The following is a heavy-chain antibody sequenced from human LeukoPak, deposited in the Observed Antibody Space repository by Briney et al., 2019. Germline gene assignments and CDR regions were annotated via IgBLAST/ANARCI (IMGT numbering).Heavy chain of an antibody. CDR3: ARERRDGGFGELLSLPFDY. CDR1: GFTFSSYS. Sequence: GVSLRLSCAASGFTFSSYSMNWVRQAPGKGLEWVSSISSSSSYIYYADSVKGRFTISRDNAKNSLYLQMNSLRAEDTAVYYCARERRDGGFGELLSLPFDYWGQGTLVTVSS. J-gene: IGHJ4*02. V-gene: IGHV3-21*01. D-gene: IGHD3-10*01. CDR2: ISSSSSYI.